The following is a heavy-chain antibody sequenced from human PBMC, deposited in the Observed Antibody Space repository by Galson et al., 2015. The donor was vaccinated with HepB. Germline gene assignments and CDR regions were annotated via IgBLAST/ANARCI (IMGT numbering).Heavy chain of an antibody. CDR3: ARCPAPYGDYGNWFDP. CDR2: IIPIFGTA. D-gene: IGHD4-17*01. CDR1: GGTFSSYA. V-gene: IGHV1-69*13. Sequence: SVKVSFKASGGTFSSYAISWVRQAPGQGLEWMGGIIPIFGTANYAQKFQGRVTITADESTSTAYMELSSLRSEDTAVYYCARCPAPYGDYGNWFDPWGQGTLVTVSS. J-gene: IGHJ5*02.